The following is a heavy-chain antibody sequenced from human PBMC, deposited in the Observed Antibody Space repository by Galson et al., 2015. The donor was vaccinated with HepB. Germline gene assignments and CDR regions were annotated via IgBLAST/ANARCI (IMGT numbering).Heavy chain of an antibody. V-gene: IGHV1-69*13. J-gene: IGHJ6*03. CDR1: GGTFSSYA. D-gene: IGHD6-13*01. CDR3: ARDSSSWYPGEDYYYYYMDV. CDR2: IIPIFGTA. Sequence: SVKVSCKASGGTFSSYAISWVRQAPGQGLEWMGGIIPIFGTANYAQKFQGRVTITADESTSTAYMELSSLRSEDTAVYYCARDSSSWYPGEDYYYYYMDVWGKGTTVTVSS.